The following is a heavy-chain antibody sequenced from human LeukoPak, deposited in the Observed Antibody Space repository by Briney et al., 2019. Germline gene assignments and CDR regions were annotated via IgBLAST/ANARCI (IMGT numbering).Heavy chain of an antibody. D-gene: IGHD3-10*01. CDR3: ARAYGSGSYFAFDI. CDR2: INPNSGGT. J-gene: IGHJ3*02. V-gene: IGHV1-2*02. CDR1: GYTFTGYY. Sequence: ASVKVSCKVSGYTFTGYYMHWVRQAPGQGLEWMGWINPNSGGTNSAQKLQGRVTMTRDTSISTVYMELSSLRSDDTAVYYCARAYGSGSYFAFDIWGQGTMVTVSS.